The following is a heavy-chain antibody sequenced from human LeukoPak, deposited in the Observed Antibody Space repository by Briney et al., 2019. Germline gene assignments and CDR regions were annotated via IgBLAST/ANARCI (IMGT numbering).Heavy chain of an antibody. D-gene: IGHD3-9*01. CDR1: GGSISSYY. CDR2: IYYSGST. Sequence: SETLSLTCTVSGGSISSYYWSWTRQPPGKGLEWIGYIYYSGSTNYNPSLKSRVTISVDTSKNQFSLKLSSVTAADTAVYYCARLPHFDGDGKWADYWGQGTLVTVSS. CDR3: ARLPHFDGDGKWADY. V-gene: IGHV4-59*08. J-gene: IGHJ4*02.